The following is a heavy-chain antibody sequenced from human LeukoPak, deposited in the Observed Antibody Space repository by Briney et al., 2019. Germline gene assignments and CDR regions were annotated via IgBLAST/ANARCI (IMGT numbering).Heavy chain of an antibody. CDR2: IRYDGSNK. CDR1: GFTFSSYG. Sequence: GGSLRLSCAASGFTFSSYGMHWVRQAPGKGLEWVAFIRYDGSNKYYADSVKGRFTISRDSSKNTLYLQMNSLRAEDTAVYYCAKDLRIAARHQLIDYWGQGTLVTVSS. CDR3: AKDLRIAARHQLIDY. D-gene: IGHD6-6*01. V-gene: IGHV3-30*02. J-gene: IGHJ4*02.